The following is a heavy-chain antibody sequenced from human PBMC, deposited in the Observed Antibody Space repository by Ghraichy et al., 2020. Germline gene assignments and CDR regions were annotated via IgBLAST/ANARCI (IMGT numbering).Heavy chain of an antibody. D-gene: IGHD3-3*01. CDR2: IYYSGST. CDR1: GGSISSYY. V-gene: IGHV4-59*01. J-gene: IGHJ4*02. CDR3: ARARDDFWSGYGDFFYFDY. Sequence: SETLSLTCTVSGGSISSYYWSWIRQPPGKGLEWIGYIYYSGSTNYNPSLKSRVTISVDTSKNQFSLKLSSVTAADTAVYYCARARDDFWSGYGDFFYFDYWGQGTLVTVSS.